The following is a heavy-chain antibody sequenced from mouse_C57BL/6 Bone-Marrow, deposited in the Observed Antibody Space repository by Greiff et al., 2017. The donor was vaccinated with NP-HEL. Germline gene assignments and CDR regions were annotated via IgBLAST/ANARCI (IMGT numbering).Heavy chain of an antibody. J-gene: IGHJ1*03. Sequence: QVQLQQPGAELVRPGSSVKLSCKASGYTFTSYWMHWVKQRPIQGLEWIGNIDPSDSETHYNQKFKDKATLTVDKSSSTAYMQLSSLTSEDSAVYDCAGDYYGRIWYFDVWGTGTTVTVSS. CDR3: AGDYYGRIWYFDV. CDR2: IDPSDSET. V-gene: IGHV1-52*01. D-gene: IGHD1-1*01. CDR1: GYTFTSYW.